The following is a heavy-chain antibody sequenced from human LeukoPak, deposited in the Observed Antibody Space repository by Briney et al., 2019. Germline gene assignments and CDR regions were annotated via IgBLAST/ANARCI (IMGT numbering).Heavy chain of an antibody. CDR1: GFTFSSYS. D-gene: IGHD3-10*01. CDR2: LSSSSSTI. V-gene: IGHV3-48*04. CDR3: ARWGDYYGSGSYPPDAFDI. Sequence: GGSLRLSCAASGFTFSSYSMNWVRQAPGKGLDWVSYLSSSSSTIYYADSVKGRFTISRDNARNSLYLQMNSLRAEDTAVYYRARWGDYYGSGSYPPDAFDIWGQGTMVTVSS. J-gene: IGHJ3*02.